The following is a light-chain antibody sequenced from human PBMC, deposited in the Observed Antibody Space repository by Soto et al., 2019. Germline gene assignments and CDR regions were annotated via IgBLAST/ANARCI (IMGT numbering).Light chain of an antibody. CDR1: QIITTY. CDR3: QQYNSYWT. J-gene: IGKJ1*01. V-gene: IGKV1-5*01. Sequence: DIQMTQSPSSLSASVGDRVTITCRASQIITTYLNWYRQKPGKAPKLLIYDASSLESGVPSRFSGSGSGTEFTLTISSLQPDDFATYYCQQYNSYWTFGQGTKVDIK. CDR2: DAS.